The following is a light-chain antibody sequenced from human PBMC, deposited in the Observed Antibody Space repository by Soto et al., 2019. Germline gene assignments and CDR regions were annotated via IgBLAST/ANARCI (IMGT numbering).Light chain of an antibody. V-gene: IGLV1-40*01. J-gene: IGLJ1*01. CDR2: GNN. CDR1: TSNIGSGYD. CDR3: QSYDNLVSPFNCV. Sequence: QSVLTQPPSVSGAPGQTVTISCTGSTSNIGSGYDVHWYQQPPGAAPKLLIYGNNKRPSGVPDRFSGSKSDTSGSLVITGLQPEDEADYYCQSYDNLVSPFNCVFGTGTKVTVL.